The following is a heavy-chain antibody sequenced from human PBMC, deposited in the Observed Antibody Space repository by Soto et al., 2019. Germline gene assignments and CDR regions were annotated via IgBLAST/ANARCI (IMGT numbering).Heavy chain of an antibody. V-gene: IGHV3-30-3*01. J-gene: IGHJ6*02. CDR1: GFTFSSYA. CDR3: ARSQGNYYGMDV. CDR2: ISYDGSNK. Sequence: PGGSLRLSCAASGFTFSSYAMHWVRQAPGKGLEWVAVISYDGSNKYYAASVKGRFTISRDNSKNTLYLQMNSMRAEDTAVYYCARSQGNYYGMDVWGQGTTVTVSS.